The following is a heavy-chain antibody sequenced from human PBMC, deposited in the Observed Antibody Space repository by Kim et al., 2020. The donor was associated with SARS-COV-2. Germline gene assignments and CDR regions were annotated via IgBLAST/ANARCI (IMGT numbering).Heavy chain of an antibody. J-gene: IGHJ5*02. CDR2: IYYSGST. CDR3: ASHLRNMGEGLIFGVVIIPAAFEP. CDR1: GGSISSYY. Sequence: SETLSLTCTVSGGSISSYYWSWIRQPPGKGLEWIGYIYYSGSTNYNPSLKSRVTISVDTSKNQFSLKLSSVTAADTAVYYCASHLRNMGEGLIFGVVIIPAAFEPWGQGTLVTVSS. V-gene: IGHV4-59*08. D-gene: IGHD3-3*01.